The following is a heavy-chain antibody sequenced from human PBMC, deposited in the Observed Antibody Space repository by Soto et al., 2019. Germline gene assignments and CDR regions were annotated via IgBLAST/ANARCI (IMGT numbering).Heavy chain of an antibody. D-gene: IGHD2-2*02. V-gene: IGHV3-30*18. Sequence: PVGSRSLSYAASGFNFSSYGMRWVRQAPGKGLWWGAVISYDGSNKYYADSVKGRFTISRDNSKNTLYLQVNSLRAEDTAVYYCAKDQYCSSTSCYTENWDYYYYYGMDVWGQGTTVTVSS. J-gene: IGHJ6*02. CDR1: GFNFSSYG. CDR3: AKDQYCSSTSCYTENWDYYYYYGMDV. CDR2: ISYDGSNK.